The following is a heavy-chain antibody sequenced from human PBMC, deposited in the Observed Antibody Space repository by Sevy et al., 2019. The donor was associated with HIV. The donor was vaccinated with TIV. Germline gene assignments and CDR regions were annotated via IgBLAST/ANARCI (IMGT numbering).Heavy chain of an antibody. J-gene: IGHJ1*01. D-gene: IGHD6-19*01. V-gene: IGHV3-21*06. Sequence: GGSLRLSCAASGVSLNTYSMNWVRQAPGKGLEWVSSISDTSGYIFYADSVKGRFTISRDNARNSLYLQMNSLRAEDTAVYYCARDAGSGWQKYFQQWGQCILVTVSS. CDR2: ISDTSGYI. CDR1: GVSLNTYS. CDR3: ARDAGSGWQKYFQQ.